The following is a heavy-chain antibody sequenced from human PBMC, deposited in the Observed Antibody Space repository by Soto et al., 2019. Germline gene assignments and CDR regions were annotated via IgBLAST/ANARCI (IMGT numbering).Heavy chain of an antibody. CDR3: AKGGSSSWFLRWFDP. CDR1: GFTFSSYG. J-gene: IGHJ5*02. D-gene: IGHD6-13*01. V-gene: IGHV3-30*18. Sequence: GGSLRLSCAASGFTFSSYGMHWVRQAPGKGLEWVAVISYDGSNKYYADSVKGRFTISRDNSKNTLYLQMNSLRAEDTAVYYCAKGGSSSWFLRWFDPWGQGTLVTVSS. CDR2: ISYDGSNK.